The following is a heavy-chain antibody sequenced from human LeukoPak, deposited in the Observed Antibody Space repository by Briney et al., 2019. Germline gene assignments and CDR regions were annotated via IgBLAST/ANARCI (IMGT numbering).Heavy chain of an antibody. CDR1: GFTFSSFT. D-gene: IGHD6-19*01. J-gene: IGHJ4*02. CDR3: TRDPNHPGYSSGWYY. CDR2: ISHTDDPS. Sequence: GGSLRLSCAASGFTFSSFTMIWVRQAPGKGLEWVSSISHTDDPSHYADSVRGRFSISRDNAKNSLYLQMNSLRVEDTAVYYCTRDPNHPGYSSGWYYWGRGTLVTVSS. V-gene: IGHV3-48*04.